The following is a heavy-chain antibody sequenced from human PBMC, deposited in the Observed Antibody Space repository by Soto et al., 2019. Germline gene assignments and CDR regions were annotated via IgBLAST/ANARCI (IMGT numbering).Heavy chain of an antibody. J-gene: IGHJ6*02. CDR1: GGSISSCDYY. D-gene: IGHD3-10*01. CDR3: ARDYYGSGRTYYYYGMDV. V-gene: IGHV4-30-4*01. Sequence: QVQLQESGPGLVKPSQTLSLTCTVSGGSISSCDYYWSWIRQPPGKGLEWIGYIYYSGSTYYNPARKSRVTISVDTAKNQFSLKLSSVTAADTAVYYCARDYYGSGRTYYYYGMDVWGQGTTVTVSS. CDR2: IYYSGST.